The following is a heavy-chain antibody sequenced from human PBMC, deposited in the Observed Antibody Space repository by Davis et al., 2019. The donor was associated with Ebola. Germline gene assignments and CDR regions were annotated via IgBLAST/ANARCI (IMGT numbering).Heavy chain of an antibody. Sequence: AASVKVSCKASGYTFTGYYMHWVRQAPGQGLEWMGRINPNSGATNYAQKFQGRVTMTRDTSISTAYMELSRLRSDDTAVYYCARDRGYCSGGSCYMYYFDYWGQGTLVTVSP. D-gene: IGHD2-15*01. CDR2: INPNSGAT. CDR3: ARDRGYCSGGSCYMYYFDY. CDR1: GYTFTGYY. J-gene: IGHJ4*02. V-gene: IGHV1-2*06.